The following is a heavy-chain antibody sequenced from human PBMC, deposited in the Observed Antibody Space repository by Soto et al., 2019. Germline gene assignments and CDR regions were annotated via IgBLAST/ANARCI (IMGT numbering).Heavy chain of an antibody. Sequence: PGGSLRLSCAASGFTFSSYAMSWVRQAPGKGLEWVSAISGSGGSTYYADSVKGRFTISRDNSKNTLYLQMNSLRAEDTAVYYCAKGLPPSPAGLNWLDPWGQGTLVTVSS. CDR1: GFTFSSYA. CDR2: ISGSGGST. V-gene: IGHV3-23*01. CDR3: AKGLPPSPAGLNWLDP. J-gene: IGHJ5*02.